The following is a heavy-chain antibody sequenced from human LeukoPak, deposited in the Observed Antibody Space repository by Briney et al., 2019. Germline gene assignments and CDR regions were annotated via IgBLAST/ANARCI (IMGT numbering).Heavy chain of an antibody. V-gene: IGHV1-18*01. J-gene: IGHJ6*03. CDR1: GYTFTSYG. D-gene: IGHD1-1*01. Sequence: ASVKVSCKASGYTFTSYGINWVRQAPGQGLEWMGWISVYNGNTNYAQKLQGRVTMTTDTSTSTAYMELRSLRSDDTAVYYCARRTGTIKVHYYYYMDVWGKGTTVTVSS. CDR2: ISVYNGNT. CDR3: ARRTGTIKVHYYYYMDV.